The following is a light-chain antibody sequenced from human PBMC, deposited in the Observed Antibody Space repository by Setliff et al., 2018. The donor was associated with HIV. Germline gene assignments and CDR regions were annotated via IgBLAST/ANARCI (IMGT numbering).Light chain of an antibody. CDR3: CSYASNRARV. CDR1: SSDVGGYDS. V-gene: IGLV2-14*03. CDR2: DVN. J-gene: IGLJ1*01. Sequence: QPVLTQPASVSGSPGQSITISCTGTSSDVGGYDSVSWYQQHPGKAPKLLIYDVNNRPSGVSYRFSGSKSGNTASLTISALQADDDADYYCCSYASNRARVFGTGTKGTVL.